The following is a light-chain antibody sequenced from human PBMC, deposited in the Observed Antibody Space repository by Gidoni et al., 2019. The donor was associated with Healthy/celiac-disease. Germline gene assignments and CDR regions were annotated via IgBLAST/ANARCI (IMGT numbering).Light chain of an antibody. J-gene: IGKJ4*02. CDR2: AAS. V-gene: IGKV1-12*01. CDR3: QQAHIFPFT. CDR1: QGISSW. Sequence: IPLTHSPSSVSASVGDRVTITCPVIQGISSWLAWYQQKPGKAPKLLIYAASSLQSGVPPRFSGSGSGAGFTLTISSLQPGDFATYYCQQAHIFPFTFGGXTKVEIK.